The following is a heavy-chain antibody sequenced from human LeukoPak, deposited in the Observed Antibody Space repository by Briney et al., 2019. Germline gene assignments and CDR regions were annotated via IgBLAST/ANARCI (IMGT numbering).Heavy chain of an antibody. V-gene: IGHV3-21*01. D-gene: IGHD3-10*01. CDR1: GFTFSSYS. CDR3: ARDSYYYGSGSLDPYYYYYMDV. CDR2: ISSSSIYI. Sequence: PGGSLRLSCAASGFTFSSYSMNWVRQAPGKGLEWVSSISSSSIYIYYADSVKGRFTISRDNAKNSLYLQMNSLRAEDTAVYYCARDSYYYGSGSLDPYYYYYMDVWGKGTTVTVSS. J-gene: IGHJ6*03.